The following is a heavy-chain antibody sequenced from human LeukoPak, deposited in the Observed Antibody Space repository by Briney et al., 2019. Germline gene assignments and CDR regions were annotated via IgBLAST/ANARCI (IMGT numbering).Heavy chain of an antibody. J-gene: IGHJ4*02. V-gene: IGHV1-18*01. CDR1: GYTFTSYG. D-gene: IGHD3-10*01. CDR2: ISAYNGNT. CDR3: AREQRYYGSGSYPDY. Sequence: ASVTVSCTASGYTFTSYGISWVRQAPGQGLEWMGWISAYNGNTNYAQKLQGRVTMTTDTSTSTAYMELRSLRSDDTAVYYCAREQRYYGSGSYPDYWGQGTLVTVSS.